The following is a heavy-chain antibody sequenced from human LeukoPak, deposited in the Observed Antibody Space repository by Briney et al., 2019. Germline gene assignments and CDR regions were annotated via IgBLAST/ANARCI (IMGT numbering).Heavy chain of an antibody. V-gene: IGHV4-59*08. CDR1: GGSISSYY. J-gene: IGHJ4*02. D-gene: IGHD5-12*01. Sequence: SSETLSLTCSVSGGSISSYYWSWIRQPPGKGLEWIGYIYYSGSTNYNPSLKSRVTISVDTSKNQFSLKLSSVTAADTAVYYCARYSGFQFDYWGQGTLVTVSS. CDR2: IYYSGST. CDR3: ARYSGFQFDY.